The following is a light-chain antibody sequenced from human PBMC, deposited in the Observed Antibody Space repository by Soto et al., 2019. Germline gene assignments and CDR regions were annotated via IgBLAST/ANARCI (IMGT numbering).Light chain of an antibody. CDR1: SSDVGGYNY. CDR3: SSYTSSSTLGYV. Sequence: QSALTQPASVSGSPGQSITISCTGTSSDVGGYNYVSWYQQHPGKAPKLMIYEVSNRPSGVSNRFSGSKSGSTASLTISGVQAEDEADYYCSSYTSSSTLGYVFGTGTKVTVL. CDR2: EVS. J-gene: IGLJ1*01. V-gene: IGLV2-14*01.